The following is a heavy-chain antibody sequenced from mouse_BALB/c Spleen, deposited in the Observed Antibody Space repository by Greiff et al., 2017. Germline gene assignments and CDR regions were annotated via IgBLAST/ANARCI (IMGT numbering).Heavy chain of an antibody. CDR2: ISSGGSYT. Sequence: EVQGVESGGGLVKPGGSLKLSCAASGFTFSSSAMSWVRQTPEKRLEWVATISSGGSYTYYPDSVKGRFTISRDNAKNTLYLQMSSLRSEDTAMYYCARHDDGYYVGYAMDYWGQGTSVTVSS. V-gene: IGHV5-9-3*01. D-gene: IGHD2-3*01. CDR1: GFTFSSSA. CDR3: ARHDDGYYVGYAMDY. J-gene: IGHJ4*01.